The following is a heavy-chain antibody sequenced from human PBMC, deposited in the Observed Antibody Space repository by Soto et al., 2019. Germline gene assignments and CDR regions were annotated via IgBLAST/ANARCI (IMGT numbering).Heavy chain of an antibody. CDR2: INANGDYT. V-gene: IGHV3-11*06. CDR1: GFNLSDNW. D-gene: IGHD3-22*01. Sequence: QVELVESGGGLVKPGGSLRLSCIGSGFNLSDNWMSWIRQAPGKGLECVSYINANGDYTNYADSVKGRFTISRDDANNRMWLEMGSLRVEDTAVYHCVRSSGGREVVIYKYGCDVWGQGTKVMVS. J-gene: IGHJ6*02. CDR3: VRSSGGREVVIYKYGCDV.